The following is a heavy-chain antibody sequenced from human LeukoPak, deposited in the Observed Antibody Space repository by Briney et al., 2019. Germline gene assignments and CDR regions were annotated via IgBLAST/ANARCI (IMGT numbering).Heavy chain of an antibody. V-gene: IGHV3-66*04. D-gene: IGHD6-19*01. CDR3: AKPYGSGYSYFDS. Sequence: GGSLRLSCAASGFTVSSNYMSWVRQAPGKGLEWVSVVYAGGTTYYADSVKGRFIISRDNAKNSLYLQMNSLRAEDTAVYYCAKPYGSGYSYFDSWGQGALVTVSS. CDR2: VYAGGTT. J-gene: IGHJ4*02. CDR1: GFTVSSNY.